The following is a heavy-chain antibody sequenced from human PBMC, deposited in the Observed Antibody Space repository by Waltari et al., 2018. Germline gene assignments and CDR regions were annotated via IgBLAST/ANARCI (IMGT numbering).Heavy chain of an antibody. D-gene: IGHD3-9*01. J-gene: IGHJ4*02. CDR1: GFIFSSYE. Sequence: EVQLVESGGGLVQPGGSLRLSCAVYGFIFSSYEMNWVRQAPGKGLEWISYISSSENTIYYADSVKGRSAISRDNAKNSLYLQMNSLRAEDTAVYYCARATGTLDFWGQGTLVTVSS. CDR3: ARATGTLDF. V-gene: IGHV3-48*03. CDR2: ISSSENTI.